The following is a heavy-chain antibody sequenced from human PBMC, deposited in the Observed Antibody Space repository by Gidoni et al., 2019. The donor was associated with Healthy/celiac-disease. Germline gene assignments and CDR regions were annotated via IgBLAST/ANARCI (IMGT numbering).Heavy chain of an antibody. CDR2: IDPNDSDI. D-gene: IGHD3-22*01. CDR3: ARPMGLYDSSGLIFDY. Sequence: EVQLVQSGAEVKKPGESLKISWKGSGYRLRSTWIGWVRQMPGKGLEWMGIIDPNDSDIRYSPSFPGPVTISADKSTSTAYLQWSSLKASDTAIYYCARPMGLYDSSGLIFDYWGHGTLVTVSS. J-gene: IGHJ4*01. V-gene: IGHV5-51*01. CDR1: GYRLRSTW.